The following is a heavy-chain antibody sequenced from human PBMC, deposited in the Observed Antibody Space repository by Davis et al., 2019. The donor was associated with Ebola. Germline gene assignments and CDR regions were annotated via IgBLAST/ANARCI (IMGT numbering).Heavy chain of an antibody. CDR2: INADNGDT. Sequence: AASVKVSCKTSGYTFSSYVIHWVRQAPGQGLEWMGWINADNGDTKYSQKLQGRVTITRDTSASKAYMELRSLRSQDTAVYYCAIIVDPFVWELVDVWGQGTTVIVSS. J-gene: IGHJ6*02. V-gene: IGHV1-3*01. CDR1: GYTFSSYV. CDR3: AIIVDPFVWELVDV. D-gene: IGHD2-15*01.